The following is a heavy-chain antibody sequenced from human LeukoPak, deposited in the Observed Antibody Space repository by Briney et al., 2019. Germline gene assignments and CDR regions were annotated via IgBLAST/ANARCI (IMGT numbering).Heavy chain of an antibody. Sequence: GRSLRLSCAASGFTFGSYAMHWVRQAPGKGLEWVAVISYDGNNKYYADSVKGRFTISRDNSKNTLYLQMNSLRAEDTAVYYCARVGQLHYYYYGMDVWGQGTTVTVSS. V-gene: IGHV3-30-3*01. J-gene: IGHJ6*02. CDR2: ISYDGNNK. CDR3: ARVGQLHYYYYGMDV. D-gene: IGHD6-6*01. CDR1: GFTFGSYA.